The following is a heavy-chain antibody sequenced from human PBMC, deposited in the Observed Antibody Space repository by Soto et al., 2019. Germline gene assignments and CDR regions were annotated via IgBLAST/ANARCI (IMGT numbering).Heavy chain of an antibody. V-gene: IGHV3-23*01. CDR3: AKRYYYDNSGLWDY. D-gene: IGHD3-22*01. CDR1: GFTFSSYA. Sequence: EVQLLESGGGLLQPGGSLRLSCAASGFTFSSYAMSWVRQAPGKGLEWVSAIISSGDSTYYTDSVKGRFTISRDNSKNTLYLRMSSLRAEDTAVYYCAKRYYYDNSGLWDYWGQGTLVTVSS. CDR2: IISSGDST. J-gene: IGHJ4*02.